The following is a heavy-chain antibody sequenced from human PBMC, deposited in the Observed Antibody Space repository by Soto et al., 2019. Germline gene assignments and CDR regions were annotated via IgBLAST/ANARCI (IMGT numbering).Heavy chain of an antibody. Sequence: QVQLQESGPGLVKPSQTLSLTCTVSGGSINSGGYFWSWIRQHPGKGLEWIGYIYYSGSTYYNPSLKSRVTISVDTSKNLFSLKLTSVSAADTAVYYCARLQGDYDILTGYYPDDYWGQGTLVTVSS. J-gene: IGHJ4*02. V-gene: IGHV4-31*03. CDR1: GGSINSGGYF. D-gene: IGHD3-9*01. CDR2: IYYSGST. CDR3: ARLQGDYDILTGYYPDDY.